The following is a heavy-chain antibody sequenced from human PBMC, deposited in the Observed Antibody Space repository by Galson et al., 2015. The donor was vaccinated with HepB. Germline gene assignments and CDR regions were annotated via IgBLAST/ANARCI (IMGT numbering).Heavy chain of an antibody. Sequence: SLRLSCAASGFTFSTYAMSWVRQTPGKGLEWVSGVSDSGDYTYYADSVKGRFTISRDNSKNTLYLQMNSLRAEDTAVYYCAKQGSAYSDSTGSLPHWFDPWGQGILVTVSS. J-gene: IGHJ5*02. D-gene: IGHD3-22*01. CDR3: AKQGSAYSDSTGSLPHWFDP. V-gene: IGHV3-23*01. CDR2: VSDSGDYT. CDR1: GFTFSTYA.